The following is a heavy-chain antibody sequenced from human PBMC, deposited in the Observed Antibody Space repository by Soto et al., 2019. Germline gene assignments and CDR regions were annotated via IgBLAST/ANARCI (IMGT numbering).Heavy chain of an antibody. CDR2: ISAYNGNT. CDR3: ATYSSSSGNRALYYYYGMDV. CDR1: GYTFTSYG. V-gene: IGHV1-18*04. Sequence: ASVKVSCKASGYTFTSYGISWVRQAPGQGLEWMGWISAYNGNTNYAQKLQGRVTMTTDTSASTAYMELRSLRSDDTAVYYCATYSSSSGNRALYYYYGMDVWGQGTTVTVSS. D-gene: IGHD6-6*01. J-gene: IGHJ6*02.